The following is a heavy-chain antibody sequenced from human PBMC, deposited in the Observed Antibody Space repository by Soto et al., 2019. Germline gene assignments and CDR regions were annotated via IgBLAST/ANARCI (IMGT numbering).Heavy chain of an antibody. J-gene: IGHJ4*02. Sequence: QVQLVESGGGVVQPGRSLRLSCAASGFTFSSYAMHWVRQAPGKGLEWVAVISYDGSNKYYADSVKGRFTISRDNSKNTLYLKMNSLRAEDTAVYYCAREEVTNLSGFDYWGQGTLVTVSS. V-gene: IGHV3-30-3*01. CDR3: AREEVTNLSGFDY. CDR2: ISYDGSNK. CDR1: GFTFSSYA. D-gene: IGHD2-21*02.